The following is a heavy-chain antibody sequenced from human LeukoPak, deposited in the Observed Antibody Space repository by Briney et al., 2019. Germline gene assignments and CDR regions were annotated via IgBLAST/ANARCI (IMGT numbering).Heavy chain of an antibody. V-gene: IGHV3-66*04. CDR2: IYSGGAT. CDR1: GITVNTNY. J-gene: IGHJ4*02. D-gene: IGHD3-9*01. Sequence: GGSLGLSCAASGITVNTNYMSWVRQAPGKGLEWVSIIYSGGATFYADSVKGRFTISRESSKNTLWLQMNGLRAEDTAVYYCARLHYDVLTGPFDYWGQGTLVTVSS. CDR3: ARLHYDVLTGPFDY.